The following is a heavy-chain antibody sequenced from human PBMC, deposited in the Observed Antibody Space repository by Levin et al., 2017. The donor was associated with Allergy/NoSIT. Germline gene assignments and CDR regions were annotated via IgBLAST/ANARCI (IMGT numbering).Heavy chain of an antibody. V-gene: IGHV5-51*01. Sequence: GESLKISCKGSGYSFTNYWIGWVRQMPGKGLEWVWIIYPGDSDTRYSPSFQGQVTISADKSISTAYLQWSSLKASDSALYYCARGVTDIVRVAAGFESYYYGSDDWGQGTTVAVSS. D-gene: IGHD2-15*01. CDR3: ARGVTDIVRVAAGFESYYYGSDD. CDR2: IYPGDSDT. J-gene: IGHJ6*02. CDR1: GYSFTNYW.